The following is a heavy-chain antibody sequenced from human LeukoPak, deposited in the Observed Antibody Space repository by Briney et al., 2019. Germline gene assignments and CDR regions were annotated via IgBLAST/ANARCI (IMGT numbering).Heavy chain of an antibody. V-gene: IGHV4-30-2*01. D-gene: IGHD1-26*01. Sequence: SQTLSLTCTVSDYSISSGGYSWSWIRQPPGKGLEWIGFIYQTGSTYYNSSLKSRVTISVDRSKNQFSLKLSSVTAADTAVYYCARHESAVGALFFWGQGTLVTVSS. CDR2: IYQTGST. J-gene: IGHJ4*02. CDR1: DYSISSGGYS. CDR3: ARHESAVGALFF.